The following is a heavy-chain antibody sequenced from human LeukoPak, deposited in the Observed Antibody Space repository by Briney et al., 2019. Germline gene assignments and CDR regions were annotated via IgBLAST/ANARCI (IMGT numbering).Heavy chain of an antibody. Sequence: SETLSLTCTVSGGSISPYYWSWIRQPPEKGLEWIGYIYYSGSTNYNPSLKSRVTISVDTSKNQFSLKLSSVTAADTAVYYCARATDEVDTTHLGYWGQGTLVTVSS. CDR2: IYYSGST. V-gene: IGHV4-59*12. D-gene: IGHD5-18*01. CDR1: GGSISPYY. CDR3: ARATDEVDTTHLGY. J-gene: IGHJ4*02.